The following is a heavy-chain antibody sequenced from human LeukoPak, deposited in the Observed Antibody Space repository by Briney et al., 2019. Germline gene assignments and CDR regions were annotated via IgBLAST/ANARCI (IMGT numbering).Heavy chain of an antibody. J-gene: IGHJ4*02. CDR3: ARDPGGAKFDY. D-gene: IGHD4/OR15-4a*01. Sequence: GGSLRLSCAASGFTFSDYAMSWVRQAPGKGLEWVSAISGSGGTTFYVGSVKGRFTFSRDNSKNTLYLQLNSLRVEDTAVFYCARDPGGAKFDYWGQGTLVTVSS. CDR2: ISGSGGTT. CDR1: GFTFSDYA. V-gene: IGHV3-23*01.